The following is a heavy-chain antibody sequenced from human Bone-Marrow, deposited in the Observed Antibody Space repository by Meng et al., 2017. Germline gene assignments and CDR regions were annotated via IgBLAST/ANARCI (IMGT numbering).Heavy chain of an antibody. J-gene: IGHJ4*02. CDR1: GASSSCIDW. D-gene: IGHD6-19*01. Sequence: QLWGSGRGLVTPAGPLSLPCVVSGASSSCIDWWSRVRQAPGMGLEWNGDIYHGGDTNYTPSLRSRVTIAIDKSKNQFSLKLSSVTAADTAVYYCASWIYSCGWQWGQGALVTVSS. V-gene: IGHV4/OR15-8*02. CDR3: ASWIYSCGWQ. CDR2: IYHGGDT.